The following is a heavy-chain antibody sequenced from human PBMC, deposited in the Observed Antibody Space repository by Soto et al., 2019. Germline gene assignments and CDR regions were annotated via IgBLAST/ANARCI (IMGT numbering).Heavy chain of an antibody. CDR1: GFTFSSYD. CDR3: ARAAMVRGRGYYYYYYMDV. V-gene: IGHV3-13*01. CDR2: IGTAGDT. D-gene: IGHD3-10*01. J-gene: IGHJ6*03. Sequence: GGSLRLSCAASGFTFSSYDMHWVRQATGKGLEWVSAIGTAGDTYYPGSVKGRFTISRENAKNSLYLQMNSLRAGDTVVYYCARAAMVRGRGYYYYYYMDVWGKGTTVTVSS.